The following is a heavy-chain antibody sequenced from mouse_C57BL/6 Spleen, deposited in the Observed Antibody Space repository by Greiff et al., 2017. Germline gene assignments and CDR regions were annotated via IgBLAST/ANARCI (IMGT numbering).Heavy chain of an antibody. CDR1: GYAFSSYW. V-gene: IGHV1-80*01. J-gene: IGHJ2*01. D-gene: IGHD2-5*01. CDR2: IYPGDGDT. Sequence: LQESGAELVKPGASVKISCKASGYAFSSYWMNWVKQRPGKGLEWIGQIYPGDGDTNYNGKFKGKATLTADKSSSIAYMQLSSLTSEDSAVYFCARERSNYDFDYWGQGTTLTVSS. CDR3: ARERSNYDFDY.